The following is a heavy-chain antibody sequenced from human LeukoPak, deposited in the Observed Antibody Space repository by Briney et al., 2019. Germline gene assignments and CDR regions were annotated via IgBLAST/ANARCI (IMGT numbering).Heavy chain of an antibody. J-gene: IGHJ5*02. D-gene: IGHD3-22*01. CDR1: GFTFSTFG. CDR2: IRYDGSNQ. CDR3: VKDDFYDATEA. V-gene: IGHV3-30*02. Sequence: GGSLRLSCAASGFTFSTFGMHWVRQAPGKGLEWVAFIRYDGSNQYYEDSVKGRFTISRDNSKNKLYLQMSRLRPEDSALYYCVKDDFYDATEAWGRGALVTVSS.